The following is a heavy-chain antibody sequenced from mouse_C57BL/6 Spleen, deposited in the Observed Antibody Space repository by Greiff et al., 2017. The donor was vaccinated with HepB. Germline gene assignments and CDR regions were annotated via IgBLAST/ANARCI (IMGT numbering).Heavy chain of an antibody. J-gene: IGHJ2*01. CDR3: ARWGGTTVVDY. CDR1: GYAFSSYW. Sequence: VKLVESGAELVKPGASVKISCKASGYAFSSYWMNWVKQRPGKGLEWIGQIYPGDGDTNYNGKFKGKATLTADKSSSTAYMQLSSLTSEDSAVYFCARWGGTTVVDYWGQGTTLTVSS. V-gene: IGHV1-80*01. D-gene: IGHD1-1*01. CDR2: IYPGDGDT.